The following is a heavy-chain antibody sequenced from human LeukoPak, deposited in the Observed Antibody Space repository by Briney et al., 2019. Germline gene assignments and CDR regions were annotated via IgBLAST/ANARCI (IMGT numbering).Heavy chain of an antibody. V-gene: IGHV4-39*01. CDR3: AKSNGYGLIDY. J-gene: IGHJ4*02. D-gene: IGHD5-12*01. CDR1: GGSISSSSYY. CDR2: IYYSGST. Sequence: PSETLSLTCTVSGGSISSSSYYWGWIRQPPGKGLECIGSIYYSGSTYYNPSLKSRVTMYIDTSKNQFSLKLSPVTAADTAMYYCAKSNGYGLIDYWGQGTLVTVSS.